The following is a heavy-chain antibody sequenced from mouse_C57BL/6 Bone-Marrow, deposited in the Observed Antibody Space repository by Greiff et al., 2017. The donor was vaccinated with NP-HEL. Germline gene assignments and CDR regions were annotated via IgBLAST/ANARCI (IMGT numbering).Heavy chain of an antibody. D-gene: IGHD2-5*01. CDR2: IDPETGGT. J-gene: IGHJ2*01. CDR1: GYTFTDYE. CDR3: TTYYSNYLYYFDY. V-gene: IGHV1-15*01. Sequence: VQLQQSGAELVRPGASVTLSCKASGYTFTDYEMHWVKQTPVLGLEWIGAIDPETGGTAYNQKFKGKAILTADKSSSTAYMELRSLTSEDSAVYYCTTYYSNYLYYFDYWGQGTTLTVSS.